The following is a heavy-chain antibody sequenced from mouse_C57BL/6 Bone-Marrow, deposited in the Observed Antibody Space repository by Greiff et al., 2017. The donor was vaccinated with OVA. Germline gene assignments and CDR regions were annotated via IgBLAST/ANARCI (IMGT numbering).Heavy chain of an antibody. CDR1: GYSITSGYY. CDR2: ISYDGSN. J-gene: IGHJ2*01. V-gene: IGHV3-6*01. CDR3: ARGYGSSPFDY. D-gene: IGHD1-1*01. Sequence: VQRVESGPGLVKPSQSLSLTCSVTGYSITSGYYWNWIRQFPGNKLEWMGYISYDGSNNYNPSLKNRISITRDTSKNQFFLKLNSVTTEDTATYYCARGYGSSPFDYWGQGTTLTVSS.